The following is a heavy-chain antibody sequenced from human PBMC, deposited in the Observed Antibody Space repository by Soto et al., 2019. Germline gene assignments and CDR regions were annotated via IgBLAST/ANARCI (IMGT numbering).Heavy chain of an antibody. Sequence: SETLSLTCAVYGGSFSGYYWSWIRQPPGKGLEWIGEINHSGSTNYNSSLKSRVTISVDTSKNQFSLKLGSVTAADTAVYYCARDRVYIAVAGSLLRMDVWGQGTTVTVSS. CDR1: GGSFSGYY. CDR3: ARDRVYIAVAGSLLRMDV. D-gene: IGHD6-19*01. J-gene: IGHJ6*02. CDR2: INHSGST. V-gene: IGHV4-34*01.